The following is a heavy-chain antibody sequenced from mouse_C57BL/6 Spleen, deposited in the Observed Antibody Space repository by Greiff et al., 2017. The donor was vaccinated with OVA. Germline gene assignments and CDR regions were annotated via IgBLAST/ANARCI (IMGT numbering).Heavy chain of an antibody. J-gene: IGHJ2*01. Sequence: EVMLVESGGGLVQPGGSMKLSCVASGFTFSNYWMNWVRQSPEKGLEWVAQIRLKSDNYATHYAESVKGRFTISRDDSKSSVYLQMNNLRAEDTGIYYCTGRIYYPFFDYWGQGTTLTVSS. CDR1: GFTFSNYW. CDR2: IRLKSDNYAT. V-gene: IGHV6-3*01. CDR3: TGRIYYPFFDY. D-gene: IGHD2-1*01.